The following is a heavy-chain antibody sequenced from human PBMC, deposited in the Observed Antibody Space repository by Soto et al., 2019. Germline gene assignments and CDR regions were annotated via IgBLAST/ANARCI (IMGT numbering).Heavy chain of an antibody. Sequence: GESLKISCKGSGYSFTSYWISWVRQMPVKGLEWMGRIDPSDSYTNYSPSFQGHVTISADKSISTAYLQWSSLKASDTAMYYCASLCITSPYCDGKYVWGQGSTVPVSS. CDR2: IDPSDSYT. CDR1: GYSFTSYW. J-gene: IGHJ6*02. V-gene: IGHV5-10-1*01. D-gene: IGHD3-3*01. CDR3: ASLCITSPYCDGKYV.